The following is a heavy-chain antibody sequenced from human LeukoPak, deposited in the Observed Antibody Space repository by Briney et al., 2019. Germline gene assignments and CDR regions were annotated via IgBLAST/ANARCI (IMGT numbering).Heavy chain of an antibody. D-gene: IGHD6-19*01. Sequence: ASVKVSCKASGYTFTSYGISWVRQAPGQGLEWMGWISAYNGNTNYAQKLQGRVTMTTDTSTSTAYMELRSLRSDDTAVYYCARYASSGWYGYYYYMDVWGKGTTVTVSS. J-gene: IGHJ6*03. CDR3: ARYASSGWYGYYYYMDV. CDR2: ISAYNGNT. CDR1: GYTFTSYG. V-gene: IGHV1-18*01.